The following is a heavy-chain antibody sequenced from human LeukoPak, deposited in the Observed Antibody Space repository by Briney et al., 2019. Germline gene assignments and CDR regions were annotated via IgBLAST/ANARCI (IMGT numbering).Heavy chain of an antibody. J-gene: IGHJ4*02. Sequence: PGGSLRLSCAASGFTFSSYAMSWVRQAPGRGLEWGSAITDTGGGTYYADSVKGRFTISRDNSKNTLYLQMNSLRAEDTAVYYCAKDSRIVPAATEFDYWGQGTLVTVSS. CDR1: GFTFSSYA. CDR2: ITDTGGGT. V-gene: IGHV3-23*01. D-gene: IGHD2-2*01. CDR3: AKDSRIVPAATEFDY.